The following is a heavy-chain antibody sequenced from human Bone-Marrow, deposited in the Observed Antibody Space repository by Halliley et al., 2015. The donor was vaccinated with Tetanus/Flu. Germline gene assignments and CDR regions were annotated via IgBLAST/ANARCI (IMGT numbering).Heavy chain of an antibody. CDR2: VYSSGT. CDR3: ARHNSAAWSGFYRYYYYGLDV. J-gene: IGHJ6*02. D-gene: IGHD3-3*01. V-gene: IGHV4-39*01. Sequence: TLSLTCTVSGGSVSSSGFYWGWIRQPPGMGLEWIGSVYSSGTNHNPSLKSRLSISVDTSKNQFSLKLSSVTAADTAVYYCARHNSAAWSGFYRYYYYGLDVWGQGPTVIVSS. CDR1: GGSVSSSGFY.